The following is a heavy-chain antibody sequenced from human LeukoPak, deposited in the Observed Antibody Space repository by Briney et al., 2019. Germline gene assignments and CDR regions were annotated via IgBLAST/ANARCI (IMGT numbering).Heavy chain of an antibody. Sequence: PSQTLSLTCTVSGGSTSSGGYYWIWIRQHPGKGLEWNGYIYYSGSTYSNPSLKSRVTISVATSKNQFTLNLSSVTAADTAVYSCARTLVVAAANSWFDAWGEGTLVTVSS. CDR1: GGSTSSGGYY. CDR2: IYYSGST. V-gene: IGHV4-31*03. D-gene: IGHD2-2*01. J-gene: IGHJ5*02. CDR3: ARTLVVAAANSWFDA.